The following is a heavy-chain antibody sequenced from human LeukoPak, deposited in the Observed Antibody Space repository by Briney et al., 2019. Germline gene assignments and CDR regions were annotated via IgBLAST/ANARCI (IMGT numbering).Heavy chain of an antibody. CDR3: ARDRPTGASRLFVVQ. D-gene: IGHD3-3*01. CDR2: MSSGGTYI. Sequence: KTGVSLTLSCSACGFIFCAYSMIWLRQAQGKGLEWGSSMSSGGTYIYYADSVRGRFTISRDNAKNSLSLVMKSLRAEDTAVYYCARDRPTGASRLFVVQWGQGTLVTVSS. V-gene: IGHV3-21*01. J-gene: IGHJ4*02. CDR1: GFIFCAYS.